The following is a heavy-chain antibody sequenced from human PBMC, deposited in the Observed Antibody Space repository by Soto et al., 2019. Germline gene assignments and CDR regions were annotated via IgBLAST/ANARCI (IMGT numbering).Heavy chain of an antibody. V-gene: IGHV1-69*13. CDR1: GGTFSSYA. D-gene: IGHD4-4*01. CDR3: ARGSVTTKYYYYGMDV. CDR2: IIPIFGTA. J-gene: IGHJ6*02. Sequence: SVKVSCKASGGTFSSYAISWVRQAPGQGLEWMGGIIPIFGTANYARKFQGRVTITADESTSTAYMELSSLRSEDTAVYYCARGSVTTKYYYYGMDVWGQGTTVTVSS.